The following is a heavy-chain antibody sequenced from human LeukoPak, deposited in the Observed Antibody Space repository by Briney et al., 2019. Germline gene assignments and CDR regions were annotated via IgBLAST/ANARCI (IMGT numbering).Heavy chain of an antibody. CDR1: GYTFTSYG. D-gene: IGHD6-19*01. CDR2: ISAYNGNT. J-gene: IGHJ5*02. Sequence: ALVKVSCKASGYTFTSYGISWVRQAPGQGLEWMGWISAYNGNTNYAQKLQGRVTMTTDTSTSTAYMELRSLGSDDTAVYYCAREAVAGTSYNWFDPWGQGTLVTVSS. V-gene: IGHV1-18*01. CDR3: AREAVAGTSYNWFDP.